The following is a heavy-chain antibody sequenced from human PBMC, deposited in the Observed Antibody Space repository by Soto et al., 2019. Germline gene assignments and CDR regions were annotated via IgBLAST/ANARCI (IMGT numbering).Heavy chain of an antibody. Sequence: QVQLVQSGAEVKKPGASVKVTCKASGHSFTTYFMHWVRQAPGQGLEWMGGIIPSFGTANYAPKIRGTVTITADASTTRVYMEVSSLRSEDTAVYFCATVETPGGGPPASPTPQAFVVWGQGTEVTVSS. D-gene: IGHD2-21*02. V-gene: IGHV1-46*01. CDR2: IIPSFGTA. CDR3: ATVETPGGGPPASPTPQAFVV. CDR1: GHSFTTYF. J-gene: IGHJ3*01.